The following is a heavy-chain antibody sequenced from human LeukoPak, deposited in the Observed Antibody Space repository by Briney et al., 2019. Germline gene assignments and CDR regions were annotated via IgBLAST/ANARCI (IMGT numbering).Heavy chain of an antibody. J-gene: IGHJ6*04. Sequence: SETLSLTCTVSGGSMSSYYWSWIRQPAGKGLEWIGRIYTSGSTNYNPSLKSRVTMSVDTSKNQFSLKLSSVTAADTAVYYCARDLVAFWSGLDVWGKGTTVTVSS. D-gene: IGHD3-3*01. CDR2: IYTSGST. V-gene: IGHV4-4*07. CDR3: ARDLVAFWSGLDV. CDR1: GGSMSSYY.